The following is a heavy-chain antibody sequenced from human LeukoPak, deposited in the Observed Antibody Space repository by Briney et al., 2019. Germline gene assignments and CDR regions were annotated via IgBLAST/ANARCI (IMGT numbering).Heavy chain of an antibody. CDR2: IYTSGST. V-gene: IGHV4-61*02. CDR1: GGSISSGSYY. D-gene: IGHD4-17*01. J-gene: IGHJ5*02. Sequence: SETLSLTCTVSGGSISSGSYYCSWIRQPAGKGLEWIGRIYTSGSTNYNPSLKSRVTISVDTSKNQFSLKLSSVTAADTAVYYCARQGTTGKDWFDPWGQGTLVTVSS. CDR3: ARQGTTGKDWFDP.